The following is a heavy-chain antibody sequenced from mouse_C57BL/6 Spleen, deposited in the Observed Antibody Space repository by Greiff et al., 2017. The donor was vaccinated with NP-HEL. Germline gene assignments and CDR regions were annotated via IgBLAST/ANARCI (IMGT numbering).Heavy chain of an antibody. J-gene: IGHJ2*01. V-gene: IGHV5-17*01. CDR3: AKCGYYRDYFDY. CDR2: ISSGSSTI. Sequence: EVMLVASGGGLVKPGGSLKLSCAASGFTFSDYGMHWVRQAPEKGLEWVAYISSGSSTIYYAETVQGRFTFSRDNAKNTLLLQMTSLRSEDTAVYYCAKCGYYRDYFDYWGQGTTLTVSS. CDR1: GFTFSDYG. D-gene: IGHD2-3*01.